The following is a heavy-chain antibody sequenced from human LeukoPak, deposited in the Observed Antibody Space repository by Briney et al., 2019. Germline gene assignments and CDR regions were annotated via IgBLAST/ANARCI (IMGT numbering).Heavy chain of an antibody. V-gene: IGHV3-53*01. D-gene: IGHD4-23*01. J-gene: IGHJ4*02. CDR1: GFTVSSNY. CDR2: IYSGGST. CDR3: ARGRTTVVTPLGPLDY. Sequence: GGSLRLSCAASGFTVSSNYMSWVRQAPGKGLEWVSVIYSGGSTYYADSAKGRFTISRDNSKNTLYLQMNSLRAEDTAVYYCARGRTTVVTPLGPLDYWGQGTLVTVSS.